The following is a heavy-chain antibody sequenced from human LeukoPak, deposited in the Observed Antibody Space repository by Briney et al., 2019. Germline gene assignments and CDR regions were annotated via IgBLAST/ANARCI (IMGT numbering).Heavy chain of an antibody. V-gene: IGHV4-30-4*01. J-gene: IGHJ3*02. CDR3: ARDRQQPLAFDI. CDR1: GGSISSGDYY. CDR2: IYYSGST. D-gene: IGHD6-13*01. Sequence: PSETLSLTCTVSGGSISSGDYYWSWIRQPPGKGLEWIGYIYYSGSTYYNPSLKSRVTISVDTSKNQFSLKLSSVTAADTAVYYCARDRQQPLAFDIWGQGTMVTVSS.